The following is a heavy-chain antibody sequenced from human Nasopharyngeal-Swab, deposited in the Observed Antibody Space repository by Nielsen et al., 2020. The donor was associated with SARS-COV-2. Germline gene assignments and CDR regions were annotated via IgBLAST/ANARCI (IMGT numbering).Heavy chain of an antibody. J-gene: IGHJ6*03. CDR1: GGSISSGGYY. CDR2: IYYSGST. V-gene: IGHV4-39*01. Sequence: SETLSLTCTVSGGSISSGGYYWSWIRQHPGKGLEWIGYIYYSGSTYYNPSLKSRVTISVDTSKNQFSLKLSSVTAADTAVYYCARHKYCSSTSCYFRREKASYYYMGVWGKGTTVTVSS. D-gene: IGHD2-2*01. CDR3: ARHKYCSSTSCYFRREKASYYYMGV.